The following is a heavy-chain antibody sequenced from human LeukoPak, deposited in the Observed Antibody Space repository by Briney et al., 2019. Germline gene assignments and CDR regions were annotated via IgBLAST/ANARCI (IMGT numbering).Heavy chain of an antibody. Sequence: ASVKVSCKASGYTFTSYGISWVRQAPGQGLEWMGWISAYNGNTNYAQKLQGRVTMTTDTSTSTAYMELRSLRSDDTAVYYCASDGGYCSSTSCYASRFDPWDQGTLVTVSS. CDR3: ASDGGYCSSTSCYASRFDP. CDR2: ISAYNGNT. CDR1: GYTFTSYG. D-gene: IGHD2-2*03. J-gene: IGHJ5*02. V-gene: IGHV1-18*01.